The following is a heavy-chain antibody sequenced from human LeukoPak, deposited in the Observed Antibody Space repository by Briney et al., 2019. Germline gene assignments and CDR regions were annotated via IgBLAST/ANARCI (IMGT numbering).Heavy chain of an antibody. D-gene: IGHD2-2*01. CDR2: MNEYGSGI. J-gene: IGHJ4*02. CDR1: GFAFSGYS. Sequence: PGGSLRLSCAVSGFAFSGYSMSWVRQAPGKGLEWVAKMNEYGSGIFYLDSVKGRFTISRDNAKNSLYLQMNSLRAEDTAVYYCARPRGCGSSRCNNFDYWGQGTLVTVSS. CDR3: ARPRGCGSSRCNNFDY. V-gene: IGHV3-7*01.